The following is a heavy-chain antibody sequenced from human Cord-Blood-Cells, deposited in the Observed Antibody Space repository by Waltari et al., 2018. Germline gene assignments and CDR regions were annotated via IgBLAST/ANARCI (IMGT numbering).Heavy chain of an antibody. D-gene: IGHD3-3*01. Sequence: QLHLQESAPARVNLSETPSHTAIAPVGPISSSSSYWGWIREHPGKGLEWIGSIYYSGSTYYNPSLKSRVTISVDTSKNQFSLKLSSVTAADTAVYYCARHTGGYDFWSGYYAFDIWGQGTMVTVSS. CDR1: VGPISSSSSY. CDR3: ARHTGGYDFWSGYYAFDI. CDR2: IYYSGST. J-gene: IGHJ3*02. V-gene: IGHV4-39*01.